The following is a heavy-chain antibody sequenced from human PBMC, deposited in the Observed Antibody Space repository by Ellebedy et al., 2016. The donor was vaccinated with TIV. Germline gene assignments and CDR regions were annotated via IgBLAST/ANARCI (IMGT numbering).Heavy chain of an antibody. CDR3: ARGRGIVVVPAAKYPSYRGGMDV. CDR2: MNPNSGNT. D-gene: IGHD2-2*01. Sequence: ASVKVSCXASGGTFSSYAINWVRQATGQGLEWMGWMNPNSGNTGYAQKFQGRVTMTRNTSISTAYMELSSLRSEDTAVYYCARGRGIVVVPAAKYPSYRGGMDVWGQGTTVTVSS. V-gene: IGHV1-8*02. J-gene: IGHJ6*02. CDR1: GGTFSSYA.